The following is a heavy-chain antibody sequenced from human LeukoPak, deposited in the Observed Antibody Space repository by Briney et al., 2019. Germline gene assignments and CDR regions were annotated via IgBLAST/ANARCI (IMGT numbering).Heavy chain of an antibody. D-gene: IGHD3-10*01. CDR1: GGSFSGYY. CDR2: INHSGST. V-gene: IGHV4-34*01. J-gene: IGHJ3*02. Sequence: SETLSLTCAVYGGSFSGYYWSWIRQPPGKGLEWIGEINHSGSTNYNPSLKSRVTISVDTSKNQFSLKLSSVTAADTAVYYCARGESGSYYNFDAFDIWGQGTMVTVSS. CDR3: ARGESGSYYNFDAFDI.